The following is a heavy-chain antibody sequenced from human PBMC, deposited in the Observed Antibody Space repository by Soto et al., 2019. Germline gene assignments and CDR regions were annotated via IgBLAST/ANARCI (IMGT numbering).Heavy chain of an antibody. D-gene: IGHD1-1*01. Sequence: GGSLRLSCAASGFTFSSYAMSWVRQAPGKGLEWVSGNSGSGYSTYYADSVKGRFTISRDNSKNTLYLQMNSLRAEDTAIYYCAKSLTTTNPPNFAYWGQGTLVTVSS. V-gene: IGHV3-23*01. CDR2: NSGSGYST. CDR3: AKSLTTTNPPNFAY. CDR1: GFTFSSYA. J-gene: IGHJ4*02.